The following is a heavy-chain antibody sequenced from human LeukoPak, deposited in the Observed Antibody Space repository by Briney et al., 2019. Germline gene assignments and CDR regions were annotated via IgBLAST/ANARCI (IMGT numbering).Heavy chain of an antibody. J-gene: IGHJ4*02. D-gene: IGHD2-2*01. V-gene: IGHV3-30*18. Sequence: GGSLRLSCAAYGFTFSSYGMHWVRQAPGKGLEWVAVISYDGSNKYYADSVKGRFTISRDNSKNTLYLQMNSLRAEDTAVYYCAKDSCSSTSCYPFDYWGQGTLVTVSS. CDR2: ISYDGSNK. CDR1: GFTFSSYG. CDR3: AKDSCSSTSCYPFDY.